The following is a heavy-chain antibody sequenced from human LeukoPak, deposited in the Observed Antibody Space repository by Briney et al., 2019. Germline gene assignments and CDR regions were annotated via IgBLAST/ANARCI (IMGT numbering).Heavy chain of an antibody. Sequence: GGSLRLSCAASGFTFSRYSMHWVRQAPGKGLVWVSHVNSDGSGTDYADSVKGRFTISRDNAKNSLYLQMNSLRAEDTAVYYCARAEYYYDSSGYSLTYYYYMDVWGKGTTVTVSS. J-gene: IGHJ6*03. CDR1: GFTFSRYS. V-gene: IGHV3-74*01. CDR3: ARAEYYYDSSGYSLTYYYYMDV. CDR2: VNSDGSGT. D-gene: IGHD3-22*01.